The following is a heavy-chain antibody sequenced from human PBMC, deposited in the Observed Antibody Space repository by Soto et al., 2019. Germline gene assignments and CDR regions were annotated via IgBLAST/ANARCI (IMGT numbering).Heavy chain of an antibody. CDR1: GGSISRYY. V-gene: IGHV4-59*12. D-gene: IGHD7-27*01. CDR3: ARVPGP. Sequence: SETLSLTCTVSGGSISRYYWSWIRQPPGKGLEWIGYMYHTGSTDYNPSLKSRVTISVDRSKNQFSLKLSSVTAADTAVYYCARVPGPWGQGTLVTVSS. J-gene: IGHJ5*02. CDR2: MYHTGST.